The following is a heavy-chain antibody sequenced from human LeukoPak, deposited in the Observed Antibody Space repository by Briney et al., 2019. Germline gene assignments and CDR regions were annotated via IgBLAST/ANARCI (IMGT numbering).Heavy chain of an antibody. D-gene: IGHD1-14*01. J-gene: IGHJ5*02. CDR1: GGSISSSGYY. Sequence: SEALSLTCTVSGGSISSSGYYWGWIRQPPGKGLEWIGSFYHSGSSYYNPSLRSRVTISVDTSKNQFSLKVSSVTAADTAVYYCGRLGNLNWFEHWGQGTLVTVSS. V-gene: IGHV4-39*01. CDR3: GRLGNLNWFEH. CDR2: FYHSGSS.